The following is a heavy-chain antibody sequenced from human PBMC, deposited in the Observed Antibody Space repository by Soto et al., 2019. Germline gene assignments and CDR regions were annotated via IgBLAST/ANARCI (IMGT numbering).Heavy chain of an antibody. CDR2: ISSSGSTI. D-gene: IGHD6-6*01. V-gene: IGHV3-48*03. J-gene: IGHJ3*02. CDR3: ARVPGQYSSSLRTYAFDI. Sequence: GGSLRLSCAASGFTFSSYEMNWVRQARGKWLEWVSYISSSGSTIYYADSVKGRFTISRDNAKNSLYLQMNSLRAEDTAVYYCARVPGQYSSSLRTYAFDIWGQGTMVTVSS. CDR1: GFTFSSYE.